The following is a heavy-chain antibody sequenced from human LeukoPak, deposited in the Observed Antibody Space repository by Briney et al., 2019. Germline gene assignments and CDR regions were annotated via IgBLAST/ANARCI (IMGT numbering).Heavy chain of an antibody. D-gene: IGHD6-19*01. J-gene: IGHJ4*02. CDR1: GYSFTNYW. V-gene: IGHV5-51*03. CDR3: ARPLDAVAGTSSDY. CDR2: IYPGVSDT. Sequence: PGESLKISCKGSGYSFTNYWIGWVRQMPGKGLEWMGVIYPGVSDTRYSPSFQGQVTISVDKSISTAYLHWSSLKASDTAMYYCARPLDAVAGTSSDYWGQGTLLTVSS.